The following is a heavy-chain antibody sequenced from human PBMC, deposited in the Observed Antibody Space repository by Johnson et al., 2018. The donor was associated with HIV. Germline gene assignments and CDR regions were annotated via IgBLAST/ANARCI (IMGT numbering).Heavy chain of an antibody. V-gene: IGHV3-11*01. J-gene: IGHJ3*02. CDR1: GFTFSDYY. CDR2: ISSSGSTI. Sequence: QVQLVESGGGVVQPGRSLRLSCAASGFTFSDYYMSWIRQAPGKGLEWVSYISSSGSTIYYADSVRGRFTISRDNAKNSLYLQMNSLRAEDTAVYYCAKAYSSSPGAFDIWGQGTMVTVSS. D-gene: IGHD6-13*01. CDR3: AKAYSSSPGAFDI.